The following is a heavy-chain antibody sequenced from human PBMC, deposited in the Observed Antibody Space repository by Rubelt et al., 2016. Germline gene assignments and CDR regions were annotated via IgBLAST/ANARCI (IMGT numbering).Heavy chain of an antibody. J-gene: IGHJ6*02. D-gene: IGHD3-22*01. CDR2: ISYDGSGK. CDR1: GFTFNSYT. CDR3: VKDDDSSSSWYGMDV. Sequence: GGGVVQPGRSLRLSCAASGFTFNSYTMHWFRQAPGKGLEWVAVISYDGSGKYSADSVKGRFTISRDNSKNTLYLQMNSLRAEDTAVYYCVKDDDSSSSWYGMDVWGQGTTVTVSS. V-gene: IGHV3-30*04.